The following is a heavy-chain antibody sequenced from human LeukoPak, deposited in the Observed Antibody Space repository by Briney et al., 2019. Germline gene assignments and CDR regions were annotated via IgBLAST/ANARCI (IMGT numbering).Heavy chain of an antibody. Sequence: SETLSLTCTVSGGSISSSNWWSWVRQPPGKGLEWIGEIYHSGSTNYNPSLKSRVTISVDKSKNQFSLKLSSVTAADTAVYYCARYDDILTGYYQGRWFDPWGQGTLVTVSS. J-gene: IGHJ5*02. D-gene: IGHD3-9*01. CDR2: IYHSGST. V-gene: IGHV4-4*02. CDR1: GGSISSSNW. CDR3: ARYDDILTGYYQGRWFDP.